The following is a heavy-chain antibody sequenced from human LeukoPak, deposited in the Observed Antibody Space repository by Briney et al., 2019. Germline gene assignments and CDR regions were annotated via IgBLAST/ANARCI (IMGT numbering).Heavy chain of an antibody. CDR1: GYSFTSYW. Sequence: GESLKISCKGSGYSFTSYWIGWVRQMPGKGLEWMGIIYPGDSDTRYSPSFQGQVTISADKSISTAYLQWNSLKASDTAMYYCARRGYCSSTSCYSFDSWGQGSLVTVSS. D-gene: IGHD2-2*01. J-gene: IGHJ4*02. CDR2: IYPGDSDT. V-gene: IGHV5-51*01. CDR3: ARRGYCSSTSCYSFDS.